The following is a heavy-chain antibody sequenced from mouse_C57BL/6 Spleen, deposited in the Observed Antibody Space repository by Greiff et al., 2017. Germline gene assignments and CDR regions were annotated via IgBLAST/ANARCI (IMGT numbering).Heavy chain of an antibody. Sequence: QVQLQQPGAELVKPGASVKLSCKASGYTFTSYWMQWVKQRPGQGLEWIGEFDPSDSYTNYNQKFKGKATLTVDSSSSTAYLQLSSLTSEDSAVYYCARSWLYYGNPDYWGQGTTLTVSS. CDR2: FDPSDSYT. D-gene: IGHD2-1*01. CDR1: GYTFTSYW. CDR3: ARSWLYYGNPDY. J-gene: IGHJ2*01. V-gene: IGHV1-50*01.